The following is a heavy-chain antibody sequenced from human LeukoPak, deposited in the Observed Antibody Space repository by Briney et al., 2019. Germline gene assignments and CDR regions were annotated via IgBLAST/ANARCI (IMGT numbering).Heavy chain of an antibody. CDR3: ARGQRSDY. CDR2: ISGSGAST. D-gene: IGHD6-25*01. J-gene: IGHJ4*02. V-gene: IGHV3-23*01. CDR1: GFTFSNYA. Sequence: EGSPRLSCAASGFTFSNYAMSWVRQAPGKGLEWVSTISGSGASTYYADSAKGRFTISRDNSENTLYLQMNSLRAEDTAVYYCARGQRSDYWGQGTLVTVSS.